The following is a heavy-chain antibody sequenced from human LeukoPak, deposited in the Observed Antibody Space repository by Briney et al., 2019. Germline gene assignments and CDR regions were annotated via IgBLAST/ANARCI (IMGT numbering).Heavy chain of an antibody. CDR3: ARQNVVVPAENYYYGMDV. D-gene: IGHD2-2*01. J-gene: IGHJ6*02. Sequence: GESLKISCKGSGYSFTSYWIGWVCQMPGKGLEWMGIIYPGDSDTRYSPSFQGQVTISADKSISTAYLQWSSLKASDTAMYYCARQNVVVPAENYYYGMDVWGQGTTVTVSS. V-gene: IGHV5-51*01. CDR1: GYSFTSYW. CDR2: IYPGDSDT.